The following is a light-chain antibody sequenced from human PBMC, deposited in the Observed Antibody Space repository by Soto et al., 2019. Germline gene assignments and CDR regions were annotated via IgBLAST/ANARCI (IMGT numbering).Light chain of an antibody. V-gene: IGKV3-15*01. J-gene: IGKJ1*01. CDR3: QQYNNWPRT. CDR1: QSVSSN. Sequence: RGMTQSPATLSLSTGERATLSCRASQSVSSNLAWYQQKPGQAPRLLIYGASTRATGIPARFSGSGSGTEFTLTISSLQSEDFAVYYCQQYNNWPRTFGQGTKVDI. CDR2: GAS.